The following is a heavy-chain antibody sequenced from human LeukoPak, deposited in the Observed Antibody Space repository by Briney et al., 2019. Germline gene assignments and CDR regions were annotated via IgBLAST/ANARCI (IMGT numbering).Heavy chain of an antibody. V-gene: IGHV4-34*01. CDR2: INHSGST. CDR1: GGSFSGYY. Sequence: SETLSLTCAVYGGSFSGYYWSWIRQPPGKGLEWIGEINHSGSTNYNPSLKSRVTISVDTSKNQLSLKVRSVTAADTAVYYCARDGGSRSSPLDSDYWGQGTLVTVSS. CDR3: ARDGGSRSSPLDSDY. D-gene: IGHD3-10*01. J-gene: IGHJ4*02.